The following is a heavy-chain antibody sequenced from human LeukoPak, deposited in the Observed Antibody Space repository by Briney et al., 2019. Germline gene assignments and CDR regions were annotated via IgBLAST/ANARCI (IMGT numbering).Heavy chain of an antibody. J-gene: IGHJ4*02. CDR2: INPGDSDT. V-gene: IGHV5-51*01. CDR3: ARGEVYFDY. Sequence: GESLKISCKVSGYTFISYWIGWVRQMPGIGLEWMGIINPGDSDTRYSPSFQGQVTISVDKSISTVYLQWSSLKASDTAMYYCARGEVYFDYWGQGTLVTVSS. CDR1: GYTFISYW.